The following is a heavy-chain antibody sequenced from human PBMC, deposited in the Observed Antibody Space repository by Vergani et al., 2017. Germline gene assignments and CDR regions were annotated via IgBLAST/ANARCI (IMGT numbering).Heavy chain of an antibody. D-gene: IGHD5-18*01. J-gene: IGHJ4*02. V-gene: IGHV3-74*01. Sequence: EVQLAESGGGLVQPGGSLRLSCAASGFTLSSYWVHWVRQAPGKGLLWVSRINSDGSSTTYADSVKGRFTISRDNAKNTVYLQMNSLRVEDTAVYYCTRGAYSGIQLGSYFDNWGQGTLVTVSS. CDR3: TRGAYSGIQLGSYFDN. CDR1: GFTLSSYW. CDR2: INSDGSST.